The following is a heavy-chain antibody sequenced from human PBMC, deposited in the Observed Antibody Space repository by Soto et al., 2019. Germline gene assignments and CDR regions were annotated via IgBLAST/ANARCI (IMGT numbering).Heavy chain of an antibody. CDR3: ARGGGDLWFGELDY. CDR1: GFTFSSYG. J-gene: IGHJ4*02. CDR2: IWYDGSNK. Sequence: PGGSLRLSCAASGFTFSSYGMHWVRQAPGKGLEWVAVIWYDGSNKYYADSVKGRFTISRDNSKNTLYLQMNSLRAEDTAVYYCARGGGDLWFGELDYWGQGTLVTVSS. V-gene: IGHV3-33*01. D-gene: IGHD3-10*01.